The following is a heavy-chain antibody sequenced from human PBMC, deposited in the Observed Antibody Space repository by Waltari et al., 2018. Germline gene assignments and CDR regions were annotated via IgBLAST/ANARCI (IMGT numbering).Heavy chain of an antibody. V-gene: IGHV1-2*02. CDR1: GYTFTGYY. J-gene: IGHJ2*01. CDR3: ARGVAAGWYFDL. CDR2: INPNRGGT. Sequence: QVQLVQSGAEVKKPGASVKVSCKASGYTFTGYYMHWVRQAPGQGLEWMGWINPNRGGTNYAQKFQGRVTMTRDTSISTAYMERSRLRSDDTAVYYCARGVAAGWYFDLWGRGTLVTVSS. D-gene: IGHD2-15*01.